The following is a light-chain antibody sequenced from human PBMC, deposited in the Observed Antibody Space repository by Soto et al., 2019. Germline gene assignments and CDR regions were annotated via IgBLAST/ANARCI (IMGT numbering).Light chain of an antibody. V-gene: IGKV1-33*01. CDR3: QQYDNPALT. CDR1: QDISNY. J-gene: IGKJ4*01. Sequence: DIQLTQSPSSLSASVGDRITITCQASQDISNYLNWYQPKPGKAPKLLIYDASNLETGVPSRFSGSGSGTDFTFTISSLQPEDIATYYCQQYDNPALTFGGGTKVDI. CDR2: DAS.